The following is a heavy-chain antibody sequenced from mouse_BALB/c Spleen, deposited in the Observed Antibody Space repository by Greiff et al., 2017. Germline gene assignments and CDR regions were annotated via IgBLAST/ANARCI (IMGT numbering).Heavy chain of an antibody. V-gene: IGHV5-6*01. CDR3: ARDHYFDY. J-gene: IGHJ2*01. CDR2: ISSGGSYT. CDR1: GFTFSSYG. Sequence: EVQGVESGGDLVKPGGSLKLSCAASGFTFSSYGMSWVRQTPDKRLEWVATISSGGSYTYYPDSVKGRFTISRDNAKNTLYLQMSSLKSEDTAMYYSARDHYFDYWGQGTTLTVSS.